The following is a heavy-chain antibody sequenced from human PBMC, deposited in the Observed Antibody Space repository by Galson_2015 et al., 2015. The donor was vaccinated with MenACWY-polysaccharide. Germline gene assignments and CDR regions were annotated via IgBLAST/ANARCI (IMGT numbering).Heavy chain of an antibody. CDR2: IYYSGIT. V-gene: IGHV4-39*02. CDR3: AREIGARNGYNF. D-gene: IGHD5-24*01. J-gene: IGHJ4*02. CDR1: GGSISSSSYY. Sequence: ETLSLTCTVSGGSISSSSYYWGWIRQPPGKGLEWIGSIYYSGITHYNPSLKSRVTISVGTSRNQFSLKLSSVAAADTAVYYCAREIGARNGYNFWGQGTLVTVSS.